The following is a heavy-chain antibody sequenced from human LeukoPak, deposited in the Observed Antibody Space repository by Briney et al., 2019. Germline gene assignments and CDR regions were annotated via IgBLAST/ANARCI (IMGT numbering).Heavy chain of an antibody. J-gene: IGHJ3*02. CDR1: GGSISSGDYY. D-gene: IGHD2-2*01. CDR3: ARDCSSTSCYRNLDAFDI. V-gene: IGHV4-30-4*08. CDR2: IYYSGST. Sequence: SETLSLTCAVSGGSISSGDYYWSWIRQPPGKGLEWIGYIYYSGSTYYNPSLKSRVTISVDTSKNQFSLKLSSVTAADTAVYYCARDCSSTSCYRNLDAFDIWGQGTMVTVSS.